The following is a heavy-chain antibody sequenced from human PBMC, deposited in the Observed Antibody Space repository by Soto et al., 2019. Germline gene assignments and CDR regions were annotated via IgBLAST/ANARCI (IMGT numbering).Heavy chain of an antibody. CDR1: GDSFSNYY. CDR3: ARGNGSKVLDH. J-gene: IGHJ4*02. Sequence: ASETLSLTCTVSGDSFSNYYCNWVRKSAGKGLEWIGRIYPTGSTTYNPSLKSRLTLSIDRSKNQFSLKLTSVTAADTAVYYCARGNGSKVLDHWGQGTRVTVSS. CDR2: IYPTGST. V-gene: IGHV4-4*07. D-gene: IGHD6-13*01.